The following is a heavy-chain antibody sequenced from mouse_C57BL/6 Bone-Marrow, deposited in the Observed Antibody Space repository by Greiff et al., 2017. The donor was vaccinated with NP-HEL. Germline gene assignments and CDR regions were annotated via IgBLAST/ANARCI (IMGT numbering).Heavy chain of an antibody. V-gene: IGHV1-55*01. CDR2: IYPGSGST. Sequence: QVQLQQPGAELVKPGASVKMSCKASGYTFTSYWITWVKQRPGQGLEWIGDIYPGSGSTNYNEKFKSKATLTVDTSSSTAYMQLSSLTSEDSAVYYCARSATDYYGSSYDWYFDVWGTGTTVTVSS. CDR1: GYTFTSYW. J-gene: IGHJ1*03. D-gene: IGHD1-1*01. CDR3: ARSATDYYGSSYDWYFDV.